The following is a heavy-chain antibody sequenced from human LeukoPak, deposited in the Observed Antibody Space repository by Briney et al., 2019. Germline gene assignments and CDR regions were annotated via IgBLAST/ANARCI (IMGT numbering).Heavy chain of an antibody. V-gene: IGHV1-18*01. Sequence: ASVKVSCKASGYTFTSYGISWVRQAPGQGLEWMGWISAYNGNTNYAQKLQGRVTMTTDTSTSTAYMELRSLRSDDTAVYYCARDLGGRGYSYGYVDYWGQGTLVTVSS. J-gene: IGHJ4*02. CDR2: ISAYNGNT. CDR3: ARDLGGRGYSYGYVDY. CDR1: GYTFTSYG. D-gene: IGHD5-18*01.